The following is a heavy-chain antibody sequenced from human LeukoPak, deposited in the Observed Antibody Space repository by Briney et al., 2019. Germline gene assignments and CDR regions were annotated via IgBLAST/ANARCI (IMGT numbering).Heavy chain of an antibody. Sequence: PSETLSLTCAVYGGSFSGYYWSWIRQPPGKGLEWIGEINHSGSTNYNPSLKSRVTISVDTSKNQFSLKLSSVTAADTAVYYCASDLCTNGVCYYFDYWGQGTLVTVSS. CDR2: INHSGST. D-gene: IGHD2-8*01. V-gene: IGHV4-34*01. CDR3: ASDLCTNGVCYYFDY. CDR1: GGSFSGYY. J-gene: IGHJ4*02.